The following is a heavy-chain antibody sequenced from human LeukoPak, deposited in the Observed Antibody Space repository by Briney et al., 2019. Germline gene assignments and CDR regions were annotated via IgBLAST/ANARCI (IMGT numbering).Heavy chain of an antibody. CDR2: GGSGGST. V-gene: IGHV3-23*01. CDR3: AKGGYGDY. CDR1: GFIFSSYA. D-gene: IGHD5-12*01. J-gene: IGHJ4*02. Sequence: PGGSLRLSCAASGFIFSSYAMSWVRQAPGKGLEWVSYGGSGGSTYYADSVKGRFTVSRDNSKNTLYLQMNSLRAEDTAVYYCAKGGYGDYWGQGTLVTVSS.